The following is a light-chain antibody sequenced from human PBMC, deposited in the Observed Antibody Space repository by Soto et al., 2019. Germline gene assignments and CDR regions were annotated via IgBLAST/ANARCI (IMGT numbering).Light chain of an antibody. Sequence: EVLMTQSPATLSVSPGEKATLSCWASETVATNLAWYQHKPGQAPRLIISGASTRAAGISDRFRGSGSGTEFTLTISSLRSQDSGIYYCQQFFEWPPMTVGQGTKVDIK. V-gene: IGKV3-15*01. J-gene: IGKJ1*01. CDR1: ETVATN. CDR2: GAS. CDR3: QQFFEWPPMT.